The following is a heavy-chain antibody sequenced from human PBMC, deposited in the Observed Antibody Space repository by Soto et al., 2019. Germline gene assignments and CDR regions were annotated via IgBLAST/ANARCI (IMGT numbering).Heavy chain of an antibody. D-gene: IGHD3-22*01. V-gene: IGHV4-31*03. CDR2: IYYTGST. CDR3: ARAPMIVKWDY. J-gene: IGHJ4*02. CDR1: GVSISSGNYY. Sequence: QVQLQESGPGLVKPSQTLSLTCTVSGVSISSGNYYWSWIRQHPGKGLEWIGYIYYTGSTYYNPSLKSRVTISVDTVKNQFSLKLSSVTAADTAVYYCARAPMIVKWDYWGQGTLVTVSS.